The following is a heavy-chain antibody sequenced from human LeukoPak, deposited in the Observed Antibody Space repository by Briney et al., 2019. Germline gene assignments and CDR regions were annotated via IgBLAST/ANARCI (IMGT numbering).Heavy chain of an antibody. Sequence: ASVKVSCKASGYTFTSYYMHWVRQAPGQGLEWMGIINPSGGSTNYAQKFQGRVTMTRDTSTSTVYMELSSLRSEDTAVYYCARGRDCASGSYNYYYSMDVWGQGTTVTVSS. D-gene: IGHD3-10*01. J-gene: IGHJ6*02. CDR2: INPSGGST. CDR1: GYTFTSYY. V-gene: IGHV1-46*01. CDR3: ARGRDCASGSYNYYYSMDV.